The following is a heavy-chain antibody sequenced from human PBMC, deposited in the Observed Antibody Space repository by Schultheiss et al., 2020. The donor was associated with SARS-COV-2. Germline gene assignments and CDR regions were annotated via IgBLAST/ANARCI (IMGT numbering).Heavy chain of an antibody. CDR1: GGSISNDY. V-gene: IGHV4-59*08. D-gene: IGHD5-12*01. CDR3: ARVAGYFDL. CDR2: IYYSGST. J-gene: IGHJ2*01. Sequence: SETLSLTCTVSGGSISNDYWSWIRQPPGKGLEWIGYIYYSGSTNYNPSLKSRVTISVDTSKNQFSLKLSSVTAADTAVYYCARVAGYFDLWGRGTLVTVSS.